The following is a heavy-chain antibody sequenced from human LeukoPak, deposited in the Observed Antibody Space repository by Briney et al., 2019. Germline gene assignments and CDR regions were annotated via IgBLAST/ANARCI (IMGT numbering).Heavy chain of an antibody. Sequence: SEALSLTCTVSGGSISGGDCYWSWIRQPPGKGLEWLGYIYYSGRPYYNPSRKSRVAISEDTSKTQFSLKLSSVTAADTAVYYCARDLSSTSHIDYWGQGTLVTVSS. CDR2: IYYSGRP. CDR3: ARDLSSTSHIDY. J-gene: IGHJ4*02. D-gene: IGHD2-2*01. V-gene: IGHV4-30-4*08. CDR1: GGSISGGDCY.